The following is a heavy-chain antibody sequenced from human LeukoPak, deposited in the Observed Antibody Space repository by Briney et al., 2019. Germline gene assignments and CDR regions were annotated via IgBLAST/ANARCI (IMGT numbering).Heavy chain of an antibody. J-gene: IGHJ4*02. V-gene: IGHV5-51*01. Sequence: GGSPKISCKGSGYSFTNHWIGWVRPMPRKGLEVMGIINPDDSDTRYSPSFQGQVTISADKSINTAFLQWSSLQGSDTAMDYCATKYSSTTSRLFQFDHRGRRSMVIVSS. D-gene: IGHD2-2*01. CDR1: GYSFTNHW. CDR3: ATKYSSTTSRLFQFDH. CDR2: INPDDSDT.